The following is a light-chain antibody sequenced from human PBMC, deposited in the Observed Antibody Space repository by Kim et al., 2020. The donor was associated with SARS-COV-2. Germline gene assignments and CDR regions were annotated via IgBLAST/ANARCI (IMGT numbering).Light chain of an antibody. CDR3: QQYGTSGRT. Sequence: SPGHSAAYSVRTTQSRSGNFIAWYQQKPGQSPGLLIYGASIRATRIPDRFSGSGAGADFTLTINRRGSEDLAVYYCQQYGTSGRTFGQGTKLDI. J-gene: IGKJ1*01. CDR2: GAS. CDR1: QSRSGNF. V-gene: IGKV3-20*01.